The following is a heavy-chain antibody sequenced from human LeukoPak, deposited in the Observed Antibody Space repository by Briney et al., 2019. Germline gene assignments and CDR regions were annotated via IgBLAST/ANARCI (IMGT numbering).Heavy chain of an antibody. CDR2: ISAYNGNT. J-gene: IGHJ6*02. CDR1: GYTFTNYG. CDR3: AREGTRYSGPNYYYYYGMDV. V-gene: IGHV1-18*01. Sequence: ASVKVSCKASGYTFTNYGITWVRQAPGQGLEWMGWISAYNGNTNYAQKLQGRVTMTTDTSTSTAYMELRSLRSDDTAVYYCAREGTRYSGPNYYYYYGMDVWGQGTTVTVSS. D-gene: IGHD5-12*01.